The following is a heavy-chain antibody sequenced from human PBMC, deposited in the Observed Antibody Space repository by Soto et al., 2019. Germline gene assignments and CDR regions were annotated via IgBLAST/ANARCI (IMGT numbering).Heavy chain of an antibody. Sequence: QVQLVQSGAEVKKPGASVKVSCKASGYTFTSYGISWVRQAPGQGLEWMGRISANNGNTNYAQKLQGRVTMTTDTSTSTAYMELRSLRSDDTAVYYCARDRGYNWNYGWFDTWGQGTLVTVSS. CDR1: GYTFTSYG. CDR3: ARDRGYNWNYGWFDT. CDR2: ISANNGNT. D-gene: IGHD1-7*01. J-gene: IGHJ5*02. V-gene: IGHV1-18*01.